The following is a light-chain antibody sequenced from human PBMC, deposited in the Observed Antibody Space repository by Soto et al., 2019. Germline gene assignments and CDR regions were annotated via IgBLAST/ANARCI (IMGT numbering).Light chain of an antibody. CDR3: AAWNDSLNGVL. Sequence: QSVLTQPPSASGTPGKRVTISCSGSSSTIGSKTLNWYQHLPGSAPKLLIYTTNQRPSGVPDRFSGSKSGTSASLAISGLQPEDEADYYCAAWNDSLNGVLFGGGTKLTVL. CDR1: SSTIGSKT. J-gene: IGLJ3*02. CDR2: TTN. V-gene: IGLV1-44*01.